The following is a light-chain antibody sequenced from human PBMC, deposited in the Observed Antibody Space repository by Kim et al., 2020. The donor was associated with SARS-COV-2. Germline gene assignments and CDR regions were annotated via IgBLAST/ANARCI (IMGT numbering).Light chain of an antibody. CDR3: QQYLQTPST. Sequence: SSPCLASRNSYNYLDWYLQKPGKAPQLLIYMASSRATGVPYRFSGSGSGTDFTLTISRVQPEDIGVYYCQQYLQTPSTFGQGTKVDIK. J-gene: IGKJ1*01. CDR2: MAS. V-gene: IGKV2-28*01. CDR1: PCLASRNSYNY.